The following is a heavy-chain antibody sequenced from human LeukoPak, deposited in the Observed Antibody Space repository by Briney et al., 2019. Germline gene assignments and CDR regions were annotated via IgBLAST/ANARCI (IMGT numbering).Heavy chain of an antibody. CDR2: ISGDGGST. Sequence: GRSLSLSCAASGFTFDDYAMHWVRQAPGKGLEWVSLISGDGGSTYYADSVKGRFTISRDNSKNSLYLQMNSLRTEDTALYYCAKDLHSGSYSPGDYWGQGTLVTVSS. CDR1: GFTFDDYA. CDR3: AKDLHSGSYSPGDY. V-gene: IGHV3-43*02. D-gene: IGHD1-26*01. J-gene: IGHJ4*02.